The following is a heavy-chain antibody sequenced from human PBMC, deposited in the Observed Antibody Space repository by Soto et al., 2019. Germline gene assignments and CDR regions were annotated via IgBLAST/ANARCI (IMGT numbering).Heavy chain of an antibody. CDR1: GFTVSNNY. CDR2: IYSGGYT. D-gene: IGHD3-10*01. V-gene: IGHV3-53*01. CDR3: ATARGGGGY. Sequence: EVQLVESGGGLIQPGGSLRLSCAVSGFTVSNNYMSWVRQAPGKGLEGVSVIYSGGYTAYGDSVKGRFTISRDNSKNTLFIQMNSLGAAHTAVFFGATARGGGGYWGQGTLVTVSS. J-gene: IGHJ4*02.